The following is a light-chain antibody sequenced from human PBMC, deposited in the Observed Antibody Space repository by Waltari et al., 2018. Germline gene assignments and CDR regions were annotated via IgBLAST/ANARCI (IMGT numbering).Light chain of an antibody. CDR1: QDISSW. CDR2: PAS. V-gene: IGKV1-12*01. Sequence: VGDRVTITCRASQDISSWLAWYQQKPGKAPKLLIYPASSLQSGVPSRFSGSGSGTDFTLTISSLRPEDFATYYCQQASSFPVTFGQGTRLEIK. J-gene: IGKJ5*01. CDR3: QQASSFPVT.